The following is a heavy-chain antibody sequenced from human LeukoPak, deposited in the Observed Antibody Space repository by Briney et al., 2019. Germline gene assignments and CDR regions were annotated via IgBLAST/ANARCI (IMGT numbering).Heavy chain of an antibody. CDR1: GLTFSDYY. J-gene: IGHJ4*02. CDR2: ISSRSRYT. D-gene: IGHD3-22*01. Sequence: GGSLRLSCAASGLTFSDYYMSWIRQAPGKGLEWVSYISSRSRYTNHADSVKGRFTISRDNAKNSLTLQMNSLRAEDTAVYYCARDLKYYESSGFDYWGQGTLVTVSS. V-gene: IGHV3-11*06. CDR3: ARDLKYYESSGFDY.